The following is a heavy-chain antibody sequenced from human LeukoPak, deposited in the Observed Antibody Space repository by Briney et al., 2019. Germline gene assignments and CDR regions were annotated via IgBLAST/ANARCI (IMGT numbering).Heavy chain of an antibody. CDR2: IYRSGGT. J-gene: IGHJ4*02. CDR1: GFPISSHY. CDR3: TRTIPPAH. V-gene: IGHV3-53*01. D-gene: IGHD5-24*01. Sequence: HAGGSLRLSCTASGFPISSHYISWVRQAPGKGLDWVSVIYRSGGTYFADSVKGRFTISRDDSQNTVSLQMNNLRAEDTAVYYCTRTIPPAHWGQGTLVTVSS.